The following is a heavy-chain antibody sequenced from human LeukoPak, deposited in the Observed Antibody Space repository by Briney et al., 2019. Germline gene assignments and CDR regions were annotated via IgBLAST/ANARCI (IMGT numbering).Heavy chain of an antibody. Sequence: GRSLRLSCAASGFTFSSYAMHWVRQAPGKGLEWVAVISYDGSNKYYADSVKGRFTISRDNSKNTLYLQMNSLRAEDTAVYYCARDPDYYGSGSYYNEGPFDYWGQGTLVTVSS. D-gene: IGHD3-10*01. CDR3: ARDPDYYGSGSYYNEGPFDY. CDR2: ISYDGSNK. CDR1: GFTFSSYA. J-gene: IGHJ4*02. V-gene: IGHV3-30*04.